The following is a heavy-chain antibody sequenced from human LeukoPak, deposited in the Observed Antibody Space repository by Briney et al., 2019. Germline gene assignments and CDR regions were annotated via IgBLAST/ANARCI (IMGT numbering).Heavy chain of an antibody. CDR3: ASRPYYYDSSGYYSRPFFDY. CDR2: IYYSGST. D-gene: IGHD3-22*01. CDR1: GGSISSSSHS. Sequence: SETLSLTCTVSGGSISSSSHSWGWIRQPPGKGLEWIGSIYYSGSTYYNPSLKSRVTISVDTSKNQFSLKLSSVTAADTAVYYCASRPYYYDSSGYYSRPFFDYWGQGTLVTVSS. J-gene: IGHJ4*02. V-gene: IGHV4-39*01.